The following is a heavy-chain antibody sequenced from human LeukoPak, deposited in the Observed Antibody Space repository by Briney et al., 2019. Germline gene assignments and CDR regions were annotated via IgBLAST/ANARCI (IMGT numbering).Heavy chain of an antibody. V-gene: IGHV1-24*01. CDR2: FDPEDGET. D-gene: IGHD3-22*01. CDR1: GYTFTNYD. CDR3: ATGVPYDSQYYWFDP. J-gene: IGHJ5*02. Sequence: ASVKVSCEASGYTFTNYDINWVRQAPGKGLEWMGGFDPEDGETIYAQKFQGRVTMTEDTSTDTAYMELSSLRSEDTAVYYCATGVPYDSQYYWFDPWGQGTLVTVSS.